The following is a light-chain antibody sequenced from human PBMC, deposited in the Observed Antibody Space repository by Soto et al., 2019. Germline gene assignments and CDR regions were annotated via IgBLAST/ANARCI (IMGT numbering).Light chain of an antibody. CDR3: SSYTSTYTLVL. V-gene: IGLV2-14*01. Sequence: QSALTQPASVSGSPGQSITISCTGTNSDIGDYNYVSWYQQHPGKAPQLMIYEVSNRPSGVSYRFSGSKSGNTASLTISGLQAEDEADYYCSSYTSTYTLVLFGGGTQLTVL. J-gene: IGLJ2*01. CDR2: EVS. CDR1: NSDIGDYNY.